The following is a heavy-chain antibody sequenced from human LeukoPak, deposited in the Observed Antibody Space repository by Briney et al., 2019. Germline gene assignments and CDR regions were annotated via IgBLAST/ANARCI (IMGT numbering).Heavy chain of an antibody. Sequence: GASVKVSCKAPGYTFTSYDINWVRQATGQGLEWMGYVNPNSGNTGYAQNFQGRVTITRTTSISTAYMEVSGLRSDDTAVYYCARDPHPCGGDCYTNGAFDIWGQGTLVTVSS. CDR3: ARDPHPCGGDCYTNGAFDI. CDR1: GYTFTSYD. D-gene: IGHD2-21*02. V-gene: IGHV1-8*03. CDR2: VNPNSGNT. J-gene: IGHJ3*02.